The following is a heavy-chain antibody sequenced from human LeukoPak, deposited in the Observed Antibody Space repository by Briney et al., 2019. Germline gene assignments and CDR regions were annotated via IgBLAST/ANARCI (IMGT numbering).Heavy chain of an antibody. CDR1: EFTMSSYE. J-gene: IGHJ5*02. Sequence: PGGSLRLSCSASEFTMSSYEMNWVRQAPGKGLEWVSYISSGGSAIYYADSVKGRFTISRDNAKNSLYLQMNSLRAEDTAVYYCARVRAAMVPNWFDPWGQGTLVTVSS. D-gene: IGHD4/OR15-4a*01. V-gene: IGHV3-48*03. CDR3: ARVRAAMVPNWFDP. CDR2: ISSGGSAI.